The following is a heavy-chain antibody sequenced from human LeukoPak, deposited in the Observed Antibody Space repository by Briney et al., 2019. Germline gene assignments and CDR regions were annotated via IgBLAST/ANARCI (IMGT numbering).Heavy chain of an antibody. Sequence: GGSLRLSCAASGFTFSSYWMSWVRQAPGKGLEWVANIKQDGSEKYYVDSVKGRFTISRDNAKNSLYLQMNSLRAEDTAVYYCARGGSITMIRGAFDIWGQGTMVTVSS. CDR2: IKQDGSEK. J-gene: IGHJ3*02. CDR3: ARGGSITMIRGAFDI. D-gene: IGHD3-22*01. V-gene: IGHV3-7*01. CDR1: GFTFSSYW.